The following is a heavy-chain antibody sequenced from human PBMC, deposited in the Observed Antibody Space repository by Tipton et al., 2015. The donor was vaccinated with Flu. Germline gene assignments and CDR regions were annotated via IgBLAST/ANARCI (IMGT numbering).Heavy chain of an antibody. J-gene: IGHJ6*02. CDR2: ISGSGDST. CDR1: GFTFSSYG. Sequence: SLRLSCAASGFTFSSYGMSWVRQAPGKGLEWVSAISGSGDSTYYADSVKGRFTISRDNSKNTLYLQMNSLRADDTAIYYCAKRDPGYDSSMDVWGQGATVTVSS. CDR3: AKRDPGYDSSMDV. V-gene: IGHV3-23*01.